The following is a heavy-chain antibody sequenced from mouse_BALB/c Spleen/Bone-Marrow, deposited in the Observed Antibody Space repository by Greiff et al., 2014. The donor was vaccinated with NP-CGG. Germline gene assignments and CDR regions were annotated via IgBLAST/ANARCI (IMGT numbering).Heavy chain of an antibody. D-gene: IGHD2-14*01. Sequence: EVQVVESGGGLVKPGGSLKLSCAASGFTFSSYAMSWVRQTPEKRLEWVATISSGGSYTYYPDSVKGRFTISRDNAKNTLYLQKSSLRSEDTARYYCARQGYHRYDGRGFDYWGQGTTLTVSS. CDR1: GFTFSSYA. V-gene: IGHV5-9-3*01. J-gene: IGHJ2*01. CDR2: ISSGGSYT. CDR3: ARQGYHRYDGRGFDY.